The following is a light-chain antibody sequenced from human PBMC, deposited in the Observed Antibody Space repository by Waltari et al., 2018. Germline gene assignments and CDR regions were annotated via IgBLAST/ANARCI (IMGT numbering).Light chain of an antibody. CDR1: QSITSY. CDR3: QQTHSTPWT. CDR2: GTT. J-gene: IGKJ1*01. Sequence: DLQITQSPSSLSASVGDSVTITCRASQSITSYLNWYVQRPGSAPQVRIFGTTTLQNGVPSRFSASGSGTDFSLTISSLRPEDFATYFCQQTHSTPWTFGPGTKVDI. V-gene: IGKV1-39*01.